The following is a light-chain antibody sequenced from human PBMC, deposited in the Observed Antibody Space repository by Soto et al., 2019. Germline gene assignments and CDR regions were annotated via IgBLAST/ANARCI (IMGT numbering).Light chain of an antibody. CDR3: MQGTHWPWT. CDR1: QSLVSSDGNTY. V-gene: IGKV2-30*01. CDR2: KVS. Sequence: DVVMTQSPLSLPVTLGQPASISCRSSQSLVSSDGNTYLIWFQQRPGQSPRRLIYKVSNRDSGVPDRFSGSGSVTDFTLEISRVEAEDVGVYYCMQGTHWPWTFGQGTKVEIK. J-gene: IGKJ1*01.